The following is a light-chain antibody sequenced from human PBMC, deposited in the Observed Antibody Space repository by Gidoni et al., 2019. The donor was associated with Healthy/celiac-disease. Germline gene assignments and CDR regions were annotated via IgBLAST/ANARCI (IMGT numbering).Light chain of an antibody. V-gene: IGLV1-40*01. CDR1: STNIGAGYD. CDR3: QSYDSSLSGSNV. Sequence: QSVLTQPPSVSGAPGQRVTISCTGSSTNIGAGYDVHWYKQLTGTAPKLLIYGNSNRPSGVPDRFSGSKSGTSASLAITGLQAEDEADYYCQSYDSSLSGSNVFGGGTKLTVL. CDR2: GNS. J-gene: IGLJ2*01.